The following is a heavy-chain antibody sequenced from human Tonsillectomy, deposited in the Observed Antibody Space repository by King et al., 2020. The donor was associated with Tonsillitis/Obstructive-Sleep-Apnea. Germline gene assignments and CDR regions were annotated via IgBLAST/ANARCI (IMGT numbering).Heavy chain of an antibody. D-gene: IGHD3-9*01. V-gene: IGHV3-30*04. CDR3: ARGGSITIAGGTPDI. CDR1: GFTFSTYA. CDR2: ISYDGSDK. Sequence: VQLVESGGGVVQPGRSLRLSCAASGFTFSTYAMHWVRQAPGKGLEWVAVISYDGSDKYYADSVKGRFTISRDNSKNTLYLQMNSLRAEGTAVYYCARGGSITIAGGTPDIWGQGTIVTVPS. J-gene: IGHJ3*02.